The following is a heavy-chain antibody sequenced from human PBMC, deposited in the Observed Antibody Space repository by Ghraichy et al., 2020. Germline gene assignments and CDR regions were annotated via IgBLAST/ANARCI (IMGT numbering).Heavy chain of an antibody. CDR2: FDPEDGET. J-gene: IGHJ2*01. D-gene: IGHD6-6*01. CDR3: ATPTLAARYWYFDL. Sequence: ASVKVSCKVSGYTLTELSMHWVRQAPGKGLEWMGGFDPEDGETIYAQKFQGRVTMTEDTSTDTAYMELSSLRSEDTAVYYCATPTLAARYWYFDLWGRGTLVTVSS. V-gene: IGHV1-24*01. CDR1: GYTLTELS.